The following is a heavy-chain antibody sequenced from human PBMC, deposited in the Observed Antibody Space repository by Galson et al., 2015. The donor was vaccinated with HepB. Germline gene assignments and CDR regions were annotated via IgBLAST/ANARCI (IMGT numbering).Heavy chain of an antibody. D-gene: IGHD4-17*01. CDR1: GFTVSSNY. Sequence: SLRLSCAASGFTVSSNYMSWVRQAPGKGLEWVSVLYSGGSTYYADSVKGRFTISRDNSKNTLYLQMNSLRAEDTAVYYCARDLSKAVTDYYYYYDMDIWGQGTTVTVSS. CDR3: ARDLSKAVTDYYYYYDMDI. J-gene: IGHJ6*02. V-gene: IGHV3-66*01. CDR2: LYSGGST.